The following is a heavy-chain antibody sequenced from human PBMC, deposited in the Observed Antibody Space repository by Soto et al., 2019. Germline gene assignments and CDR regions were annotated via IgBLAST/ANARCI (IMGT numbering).Heavy chain of an antibody. J-gene: IGHJ6*02. V-gene: IGHV1-69*01. CDR2: IIPIFGTA. D-gene: IGHD2-21*02. CDR1: GGTFSSYA. Sequence: QVQLVQSGAEVKKPGSSVKVSCKASGGTFSSYAISWVRQAPGQGLEWMGGIIPIFGTANYAQKFQGRVTITADESTSTAYMELSSLRSEDTAVYYCARDKAYCGGDCYSFYYYYGMDVCGQGTTVTVSS. CDR3: ARDKAYCGGDCYSFYYYYGMDV.